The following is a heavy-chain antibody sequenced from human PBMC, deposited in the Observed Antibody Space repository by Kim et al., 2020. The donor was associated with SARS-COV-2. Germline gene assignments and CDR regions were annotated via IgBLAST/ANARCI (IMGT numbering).Heavy chain of an antibody. V-gene: IGHV4-59*01. Sequence: SQTLSLTCTVSGGSTSDYYWGWIRQPPGKGLEWLGYVFSSGNTKYNPSLKSRVTISVDISKNQFSLSLNSVTAADTAQYYCARELHYYDTSGPVFDYWGQGTLVTVSS. CDR1: GGSTSDYY. J-gene: IGHJ4*02. CDR2: VFSSGNT. D-gene: IGHD3-22*01. CDR3: ARELHYYDTSGPVFDY.